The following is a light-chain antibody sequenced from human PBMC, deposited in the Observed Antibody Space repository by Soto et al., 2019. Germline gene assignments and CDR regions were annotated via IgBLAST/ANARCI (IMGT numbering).Light chain of an antibody. CDR1: QSVSSN. CDR3: QQYNNWPRT. V-gene: IGKV3-15*01. J-gene: IGKJ1*01. CDR2: GAS. Sequence: EIGMSQSPSTLSVSPGERATLSCRASQSVSSNLGWYQQKPGQPPRLLIYGASTRATGIPARFSGSGSGTEFTLTISSLQSEDFAVYYCQQYNNWPRTFGQGTKV.